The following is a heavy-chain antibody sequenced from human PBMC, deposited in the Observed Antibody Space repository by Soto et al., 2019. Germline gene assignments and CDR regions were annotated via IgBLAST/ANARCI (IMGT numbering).Heavy chain of an antibody. CDR3: AREWAGGSGGFGELF. Sequence: QVQLVQSGAEVKKPGSSVKVSCKASGGTFSSYAISWVRQAPGQGLEWMGGIIPIFGTANYAQKFQGRVTITADESTSTAYMELSSLSFEDTAVYYCAREWAGGSGGFGELFWGQGTLVTVSS. D-gene: IGHD3-10*01. V-gene: IGHV1-69*01. CDR2: IIPIFGTA. CDR1: GGTFSSYA. J-gene: IGHJ4*02.